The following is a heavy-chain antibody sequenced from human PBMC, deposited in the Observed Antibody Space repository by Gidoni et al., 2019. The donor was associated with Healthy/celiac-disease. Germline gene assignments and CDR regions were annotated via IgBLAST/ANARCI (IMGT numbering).Heavy chain of an antibody. CDR1: GYSFTSYW. CDR3: ARHERDYYDSSGYYFRPLVRTWFDP. Sequence: EVQLVQSGAEVKKPGESLRISCKGSGYSFTSYWISWVRQMPGKGLEWMVRIYPSDSYTNYSPSFQGHVTISADKSISTAYLQWSSLKASDTAMYYCARHERDYYDSSGYYFRPLVRTWFDPWGQGTLVTVSS. CDR2: IYPSDSYT. J-gene: IGHJ5*02. V-gene: IGHV5-10-1*03. D-gene: IGHD3-22*01.